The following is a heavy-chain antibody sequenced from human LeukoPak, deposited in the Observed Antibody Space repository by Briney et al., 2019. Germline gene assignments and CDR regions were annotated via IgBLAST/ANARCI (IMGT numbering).Heavy chain of an antibody. V-gene: IGHV3-21*01. CDR1: GFTFSSYS. CDR2: ISSSSYT. Sequence: GGSLRLSCAASGFTFSSYSMNWVRQAPGKGLEWVSSISSSSYTYYADSVKSRFTISRDNAKNSLYLQMNSLRAEDTAVYYCAREGNGDYWGEGTLVTVSS. CDR3: AREGNGDY. J-gene: IGHJ4*02.